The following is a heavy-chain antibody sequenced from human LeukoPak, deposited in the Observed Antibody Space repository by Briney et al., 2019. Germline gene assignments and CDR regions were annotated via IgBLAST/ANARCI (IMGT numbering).Heavy chain of an antibody. J-gene: IGHJ2*01. V-gene: IGHV4-39*01. CDR3: ASPQTGPWYFDL. CDR1: GGSISSSSYY. Sequence: SQTLSLTCTVSGGSISSSSYYWGWIRQPPGKGLEWIGSIYYSGSTYYNPSLKSRVTISVDTSKNQFSLKLSSVTAADTAVYYCASPQTGPWYFDLWGRGTLVTVSS. CDR2: IYYSGST.